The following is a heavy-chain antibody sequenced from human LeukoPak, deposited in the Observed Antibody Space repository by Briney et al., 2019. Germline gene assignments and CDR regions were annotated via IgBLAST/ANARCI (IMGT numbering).Heavy chain of an antibody. Sequence: VASAKVSFKASGYTFTGYYMHWVRQAPGQGLEWMGWINPNSGGTNYAQKFQGRVTMTRDTSISTAYMELSRLRSDDTAVYYCARERTLTSCYDYWGQGTLVTVSS. CDR2: INPNSGGT. J-gene: IGHJ4*02. CDR1: GYTFTGYY. D-gene: IGHD2-15*01. V-gene: IGHV1-2*02. CDR3: ARERTLTSCYDY.